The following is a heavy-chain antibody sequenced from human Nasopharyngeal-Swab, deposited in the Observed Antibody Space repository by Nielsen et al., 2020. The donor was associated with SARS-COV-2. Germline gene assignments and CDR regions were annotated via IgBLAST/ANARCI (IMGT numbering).Heavy chain of an antibody. CDR3: ARDGGSGSYYNWGPYYYYGMDV. D-gene: IGHD3-10*01. Sequence: WIRQPPGKGLEWIGEINHSGSTIYNPSLKSRVTISVDTSKNQFSLKLSSVTAADTAVYYCARDGGSGSYYNWGPYYYYGMDVWGQGTTVTSP. J-gene: IGHJ6*02. V-gene: IGHV4-34*01. CDR2: INHSGST.